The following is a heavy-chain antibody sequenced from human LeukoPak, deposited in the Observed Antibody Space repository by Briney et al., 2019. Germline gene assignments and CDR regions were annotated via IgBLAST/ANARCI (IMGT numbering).Heavy chain of an antibody. CDR3: GRGKDSYYYGVDV. CDR2: ISGYIAAA. J-gene: IGHJ6*02. D-gene: IGHD3-10*01. V-gene: IGHV1-18*01. CDR1: GFTFGAFG. Sequence: GASVKVSCKASGFTFGAFGISWVRQAPGQGLEWVGCISGYIAAANYAQKFQDRVTMTTDRSTSTAYLELVSLRPDDTAVYYCGRGKDSYYYGVDVWGQGTTVTVSS.